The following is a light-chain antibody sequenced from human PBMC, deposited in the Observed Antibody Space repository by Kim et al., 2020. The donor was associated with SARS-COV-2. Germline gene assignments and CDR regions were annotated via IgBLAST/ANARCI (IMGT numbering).Light chain of an antibody. CDR1: SSNIGSNT. V-gene: IGLV1-44*01. CDR2: SNN. CDR3: AAWDDSLNGVV. J-gene: IGLJ2*01. Sequence: QSVLTQPPSASGTPGQRVTISCSGSSSNIGSNTVNWYQQLPGTAPKLLIYSNNQRPSGVPDRFSGSKSGTSASLAISGLQSEGEADYYCAAWDDSLNGVVFGGGTQLTVL.